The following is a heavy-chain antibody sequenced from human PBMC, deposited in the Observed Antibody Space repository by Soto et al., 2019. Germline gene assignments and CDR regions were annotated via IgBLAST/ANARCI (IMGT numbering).Heavy chain of an antibody. CDR1: GFTFSRYG. V-gene: IGHV3-33*01. CDR2: IWYDGFNK. D-gene: IGHD3-22*01. J-gene: IGHJ4*02. Sequence: QVQLVESGGGVVQPGRSLRLSCAAAGFTFSRYGMHCVRQAPDKGLEWVAVIWYDGFNKYYADSVKGRFAISRDNSKNTLYLQMNSLGVEDTAVYYCARDGNGYCPDYWGQGTRVTVSS. CDR3: ARDGNGYCPDY.